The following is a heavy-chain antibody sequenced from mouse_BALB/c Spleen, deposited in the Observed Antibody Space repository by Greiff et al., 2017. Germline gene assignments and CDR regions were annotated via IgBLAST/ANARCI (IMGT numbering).Heavy chain of an antibody. J-gene: IGHJ4*01. V-gene: IGHV5-15*02. Sequence: EVNVVESGGGLVQPGGSRKLSCAASGFTFSDYGMAWVRQAPGKGPEWVAFISNLAYSIYYADTVTGRFTISRENAKNTLYLEMSSLRSEDTAMYYCARGAYYYAMDYWGQGTSVTVSA. CDR2: ISNLAYSI. CDR1: GFTFSDYG. CDR3: ARGAYYYAMDY.